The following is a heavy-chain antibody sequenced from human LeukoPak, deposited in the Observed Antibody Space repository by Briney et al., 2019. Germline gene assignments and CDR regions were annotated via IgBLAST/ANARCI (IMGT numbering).Heavy chain of an antibody. CDR2: IYYSGST. CDR1: GGSIISSAYY. J-gene: IGHJ4*02. Sequence: SQTLSLTCTVSGGSIISSAYYWSWIRQPPGKGLEWIGYIYYSGSTYYNPSLKSRVTITLDTSKNQFSLKLSSVTAADTAVYYCVRTEVSSGSEDYWGQGTLVTVSS. CDR3: VRTEVSSGSEDY. V-gene: IGHV4-30-4*08. D-gene: IGHD6-19*01.